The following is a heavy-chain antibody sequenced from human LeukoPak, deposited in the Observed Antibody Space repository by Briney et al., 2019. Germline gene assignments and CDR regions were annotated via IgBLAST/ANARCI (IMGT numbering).Heavy chain of an antibody. D-gene: IGHD2-2*01. CDR2: INHSGST. CDR3: ARGSPPDYCSSTSCYDDY. V-gene: IGHV4-34*01. J-gene: IGHJ4*02. CDR1: GGSFSGYY. Sequence: DPSETLSLTCAVYGGSFSGYYWSWIRQPPGKGLEWIGEINHSGSTNYNPSLKSRVTISVDTSKNQFSLKLSSVTAADTAVYYCARGSPPDYCSSTSCYDDYWGQGTLVTVSS.